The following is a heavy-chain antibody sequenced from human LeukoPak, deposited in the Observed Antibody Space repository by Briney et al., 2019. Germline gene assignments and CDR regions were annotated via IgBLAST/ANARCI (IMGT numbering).Heavy chain of an antibody. D-gene: IGHD6-19*01. CDR2: ISGSGGST. CDR3: AKEGKYSSGWPHYYFDY. Sequence: GGSLRLSCAASGFTFSSYAMSWVRQAPGKGLEWVSAISGSGGSTYYAGSVKGRFTISRDNSKNTLYLQMNSLRAEDTAVYYCAKEGKYSSGWPHYYFDYWGQGTLVTVSS. CDR1: GFTFSSYA. J-gene: IGHJ4*02. V-gene: IGHV3-23*01.